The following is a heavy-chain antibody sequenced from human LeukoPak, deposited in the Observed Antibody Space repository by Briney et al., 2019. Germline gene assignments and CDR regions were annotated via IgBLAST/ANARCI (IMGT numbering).Heavy chain of an antibody. CDR3: ARDFMESKNNGWCDCFDY. V-gene: IGHV1-18*01. CDR1: GYTFTSYG. CDR2: ISAYNGNT. Sequence: ASVKVSCKASGYTFTSYGISWVRQAPGQGLEWMGWISAYNGNTNYAQNLQGRVTMTTDTSTTTAYMELRSLRSDDTAVYYCARDFMESKNNGWCDCFDYWGRGTLVTVSS. D-gene: IGHD6-19*01. J-gene: IGHJ4*02.